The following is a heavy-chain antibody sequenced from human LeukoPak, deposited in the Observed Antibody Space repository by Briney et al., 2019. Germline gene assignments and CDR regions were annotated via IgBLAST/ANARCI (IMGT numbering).Heavy chain of an antibody. CDR2: INSSSSYT. CDR3: ARDAGYSSSWYSGKFDP. Sequence: GGSLRLSCAASGFTFSDYYMSWIRQAPGKGLEWVSYINSSSSYTNYADSVKGRFTISRDNAKNSLYLQMNSLRAEDTAVYYCARDAGYSSSWYSGKFDPWGQGTLVTLFS. V-gene: IGHV3-11*05. J-gene: IGHJ5*02. CDR1: GFTFSDYY. D-gene: IGHD6-13*01.